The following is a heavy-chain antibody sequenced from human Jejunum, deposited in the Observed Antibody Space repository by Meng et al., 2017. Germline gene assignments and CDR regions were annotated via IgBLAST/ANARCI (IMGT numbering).Heavy chain of an antibody. CDR3: ARGYGDYTYYFDY. CDR2: VWYDGSDK. Sequence: QVQLVESGGGVVQPGRSLRLSCAASGFTFSSLGMHWVRQAPGKGLEWVAVVWYDGSDKYYADSVKGRFTISRDNSKNTMYLQMNSLRVEDTAVYYCARGYGDYTYYFDYWGQGTLVTVSS. D-gene: IGHD4-17*01. V-gene: IGHV3-33*01. CDR1: GFTFSSLG. J-gene: IGHJ4*02.